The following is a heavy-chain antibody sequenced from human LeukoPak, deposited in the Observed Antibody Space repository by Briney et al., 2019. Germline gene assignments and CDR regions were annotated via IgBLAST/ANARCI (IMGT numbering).Heavy chain of an antibody. J-gene: IGHJ6*04. Sequence: SETLSLTCAVSGYSISSGSYWGWIRQPPGKGLEWIGSIYHSGSTYYNPSLKSRVTISVDTSKNQFSLKLSSVTAADTAVYYCARGLTRYYYGMDVWGKGTTVTVSS. V-gene: IGHV4-38-2*01. CDR1: GYSISSGSY. CDR2: IYHSGST. D-gene: IGHD3-9*01. CDR3: ARGLTRYYYGMDV.